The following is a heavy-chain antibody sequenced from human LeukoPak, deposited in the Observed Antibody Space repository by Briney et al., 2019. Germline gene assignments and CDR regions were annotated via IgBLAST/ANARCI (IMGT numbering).Heavy chain of an antibody. D-gene: IGHD4-17*01. Sequence: GRSLRLSCAASGFTFDDYAMHWVRQAPGKGLEWVSGISWNSGSIGYADSVKGRFTISRDNAKNSLYLQMNSLRAEDTALYYCAKDRTVTLYWYFDLWGRGTLVTVSS. V-gene: IGHV3-9*01. CDR2: ISWNSGSI. J-gene: IGHJ2*01. CDR1: GFTFDDYA. CDR3: AKDRTVTLYWYFDL.